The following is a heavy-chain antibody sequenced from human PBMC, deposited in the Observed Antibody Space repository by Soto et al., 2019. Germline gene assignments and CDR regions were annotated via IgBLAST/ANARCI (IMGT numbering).Heavy chain of an antibody. V-gene: IGHV4-4*02. Sequence: LCLTCGVSGGSISSSNWGSGCRQPPGKGLEWIGEIYHSGSTNYNPSLKSRVTISVDRSKNQFSLKLSSVTAADTAVYYCAREHSPIVVVPARRKMNWFDPWGQGTLVT. CDR2: IYHSGST. CDR3: AREHSPIVVVPARRKMNWFDP. CDR1: GGSISSSNW. D-gene: IGHD2-2*01. J-gene: IGHJ5*02.